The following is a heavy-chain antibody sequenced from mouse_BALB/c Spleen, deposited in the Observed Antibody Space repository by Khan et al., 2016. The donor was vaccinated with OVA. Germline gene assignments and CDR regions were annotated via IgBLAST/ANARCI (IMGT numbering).Heavy chain of an antibody. CDR2: INYSGTT. CDR3: ARRSV. J-gene: IGHJ1*01. V-gene: IGHV3-2*02. Sequence: EVQLLESGPGLVKPSQSLSLTCTVTGYSITSDYARNWIRQFPGNKLEWMGYINYSGTTSYNPSLKSRISITRDTSKNQFFLQLNSVTTEDTATYYCARRSVWGAGTTVTVSS. CDR1: GYSITSDYA.